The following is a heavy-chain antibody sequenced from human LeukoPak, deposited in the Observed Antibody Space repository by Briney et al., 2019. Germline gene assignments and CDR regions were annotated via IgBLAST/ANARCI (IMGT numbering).Heavy chain of an antibody. D-gene: IGHD3-22*01. V-gene: IGHV4-4*07. J-gene: IGHJ3*02. Sequence: SETLSLTCTVSGGSISSYYWSWIRQPPGEGLEWIGRVFTSGIISGNTNYNPSVKSRVTMSVDSSKNQFSLKLRSVTAADTAVYYCARDRYYYDSSSYFSAFDTWGQGTMVTVSS. CDR3: ARDRYYYDSSSYFSAFDT. CDR1: GGSISSYY. CDR2: VFTSGIISGNT.